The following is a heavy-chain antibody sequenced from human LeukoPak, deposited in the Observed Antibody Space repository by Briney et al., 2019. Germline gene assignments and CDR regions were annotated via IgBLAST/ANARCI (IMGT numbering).Heavy chain of an antibody. D-gene: IGHD1-20*01. CDR3: ARVNNWNQHYFDY. Sequence: SETLSLTCTVSAYSISSGYYWAWIRQPPGKGLEWIGGIYHSGSTYYNPSLKSRVTISVDTSKNQFSLKLSSVTAADTAVYYCARVNNWNQHYFDYWGQGTLVTVSS. J-gene: IGHJ4*02. V-gene: IGHV4-38-2*02. CDR2: IYHSGST. CDR1: AYSISSGYY.